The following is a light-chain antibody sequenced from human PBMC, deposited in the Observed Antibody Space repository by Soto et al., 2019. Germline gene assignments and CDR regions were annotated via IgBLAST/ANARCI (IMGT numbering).Light chain of an antibody. CDR3: QQYNNWPPIT. V-gene: IGKV3-15*01. J-gene: IGKJ5*01. CDR1: QSVSSN. Sequence: EIVMTQSPATLSVSPGERATLSCRASQSVSSNLAWYRQKPGQAPMLLIYGASTRATGIPARFSGSGSGTEFTLTISSLQSEDFAVYHCQQYNNWPPITFGQGTRLEI. CDR2: GAS.